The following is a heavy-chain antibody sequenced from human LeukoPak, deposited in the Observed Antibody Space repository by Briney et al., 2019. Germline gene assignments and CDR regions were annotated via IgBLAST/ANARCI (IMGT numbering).Heavy chain of an antibody. Sequence: GGSLRLSCAASGFIFDDYGMSWVRQAPGKGLEWVSGINWNGGSTGYADSVKGRFTISRDNAKNSLYVQMNSLRAEDTALYYCARGGYSGSYFAYWGQGTLVTVSS. D-gene: IGHD1-26*01. J-gene: IGHJ4*02. CDR3: ARGGYSGSYFAY. V-gene: IGHV3-20*04. CDR2: INWNGGST. CDR1: GFIFDDYG.